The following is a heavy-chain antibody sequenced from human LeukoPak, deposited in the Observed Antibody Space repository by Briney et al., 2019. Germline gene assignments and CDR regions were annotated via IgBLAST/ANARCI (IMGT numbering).Heavy chain of an antibody. Sequence: GGSLRLSCAVSGFTVSNYYMSWVRQAPGEGLEWVSVIYGGVSTYSADSVRGRFTISRDNSKNTLYLQMNSLRAEDTAVYYCARDLDGTGTFDYWGQGTLVTVSS. V-gene: IGHV3-66*01. CDR3: ARDLDGTGTFDY. J-gene: IGHJ4*02. CDR1: GFTVSNYY. D-gene: IGHD1-7*01. CDR2: IYGGVST.